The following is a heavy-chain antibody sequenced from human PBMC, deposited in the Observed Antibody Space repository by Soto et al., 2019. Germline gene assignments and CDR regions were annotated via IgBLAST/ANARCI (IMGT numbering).Heavy chain of an antibody. CDR1: GFTFSSYA. D-gene: IGHD3-22*01. V-gene: IGHV3-23*01. CDR3: AEGMGYYDSSAYPY. Sequence: EVQLLESGGGLVQPGGSLRLSCAASGFTFSSYAMSWVRQAPGKGLEWVSAISGSGGSTYYADSVKGRFTISRDNSKNTLYLQMDSLRAEDTAVYYCAEGMGYYDSSAYPYWGQGTLVTVSS. CDR2: ISGSGGST. J-gene: IGHJ4*02.